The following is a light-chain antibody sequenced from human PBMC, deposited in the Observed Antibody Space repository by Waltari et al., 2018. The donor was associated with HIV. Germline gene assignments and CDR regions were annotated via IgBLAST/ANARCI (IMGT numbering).Light chain of an antibody. V-gene: IGKV1-39*01. Sequence: DIQMTQSPSSLSASVEDRVTITCRASQSISSYLNWYQQKPGKAPKLLIYAASSLQSGVPSRFSGSGSGTDFTLTISSLQPEDFAVYYCQQYNNWPRFTFGPGTKVDIK. J-gene: IGKJ3*01. CDR1: QSISSY. CDR3: QQYNNWPRFT. CDR2: AAS.